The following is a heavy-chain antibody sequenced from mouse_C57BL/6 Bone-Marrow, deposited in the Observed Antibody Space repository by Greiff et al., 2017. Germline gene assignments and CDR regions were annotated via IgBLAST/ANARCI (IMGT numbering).Heavy chain of an antibody. Sequence: VVEPGASVKLSCKASGYTFTEYTIHWVKQRSGQGLEWIGWFYPGSGSIKYNEKFKDKATLTADKSSSTVYMELSRLTSEDSAVYFCARHEHYFWYFDVWGTGTTVTVSS. J-gene: IGHJ1*03. V-gene: IGHV1-62-2*01. D-gene: IGHD1-1*01. CDR3: ARHEHYFWYFDV. CDR1: GYTFTEYT. CDR2: FYPGSGSI.